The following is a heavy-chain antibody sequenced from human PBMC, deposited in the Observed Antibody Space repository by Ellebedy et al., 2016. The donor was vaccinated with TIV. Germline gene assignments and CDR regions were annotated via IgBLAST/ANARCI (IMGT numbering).Heavy chain of an antibody. Sequence: AASVKVSCKTSGYNFIGHYIHWVRQAPGQGLEWMGGINPDTAGTDYAQKFQGRVSVTRDTSISTAYMELNRLTSDATALYYCVLVASGTYWFDPWGQGTLVTVSS. CDR3: VLVASGTYWFDP. J-gene: IGHJ5*02. CDR1: GYNFIGHY. D-gene: IGHD6-13*01. V-gene: IGHV1-2*02. CDR2: INPDTAGT.